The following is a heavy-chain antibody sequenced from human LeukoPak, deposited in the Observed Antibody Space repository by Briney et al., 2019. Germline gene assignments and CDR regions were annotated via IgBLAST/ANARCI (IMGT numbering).Heavy chain of an antibody. CDR3: AREYSRSSDIDY. CDR1: GYTFTSYD. CDR2: MNPNSGNT. J-gene: IGHJ4*02. Sequence: ASVKVSCKASGYTFTSYDINWVRQATGQGLEWMGWMNPNSGNTGYAQKFQGRVTMTRNTSISTAYMEMRSLRSEDTAVYYCAREYSRSSDIDYWGQGTLVTVSS. D-gene: IGHD6-6*01. V-gene: IGHV1-8*01.